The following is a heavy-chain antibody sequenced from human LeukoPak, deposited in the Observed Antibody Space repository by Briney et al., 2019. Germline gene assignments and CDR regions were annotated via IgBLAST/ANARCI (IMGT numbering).Heavy chain of an antibody. Sequence: GGSLRLSCASSGFTFRNYWMSWVRQAPGKGLEWVANIKQDGSQKYYVESVKGRFTISRDNAKNSLYLQMNSLRDEDTAVYYCARGGSPPRGGGIGFDYWGQGTLVTVSS. J-gene: IGHJ4*02. V-gene: IGHV3-7*01. D-gene: IGHD3-16*01. CDR2: IKQDGSQK. CDR1: GFTFRNYW. CDR3: ARGGSPPRGGGIGFDY.